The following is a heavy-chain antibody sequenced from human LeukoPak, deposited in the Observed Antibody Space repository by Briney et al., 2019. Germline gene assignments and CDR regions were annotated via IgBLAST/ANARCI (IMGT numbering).Heavy chain of an antibody. CDR2: ISYDGSNK. V-gene: IGHV3-30*18. D-gene: IGHD2-15*01. CDR3: AKDVGYCSGGSCSYMDV. CDR1: GFTFSSYG. J-gene: IGHJ6*03. Sequence: GGSLRLSCAASGFTFSSYGMHWVRQAPGKGLEWVAVISYDGSNKYYADSVKGRFTISRDNSKNTLYLQMNSLRAEDTAVYYCAKDVGYCSGGSCSYMDVWGKGTTVTVSS.